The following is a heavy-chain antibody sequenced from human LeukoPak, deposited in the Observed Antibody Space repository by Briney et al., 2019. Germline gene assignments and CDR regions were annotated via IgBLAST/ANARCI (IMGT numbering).Heavy chain of an antibody. V-gene: IGHV3-23*01. J-gene: IGHJ4*02. CDR1: GFTFSSNV. CDR3: AKHSGSYGRPLDD. D-gene: IGHD3-10*01. Sequence: GGSLRLSCAASGFTFSSNVMSWVRQAPGKGLEWVSAISGSGGNTFYADSVKGRFTISRDNSKNTLCLQMNSLRAEDTAVYYCAKHSGSYGRPLDDWGQGTLVTVSS. CDR2: ISGSGGNT.